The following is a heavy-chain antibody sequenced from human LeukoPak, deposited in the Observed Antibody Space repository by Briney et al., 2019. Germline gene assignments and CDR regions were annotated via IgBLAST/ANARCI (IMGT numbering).Heavy chain of an antibody. D-gene: IGHD1-26*01. J-gene: IGHJ4*02. CDR3: ARSDGAGATDY. Sequence: SETLSLTCCVSGGSISSHYWSWMRQPPGKGLEWIGYIYYTGSTDYNPSLKSRVTISVDTSKNQLSLKLSSVTAADAAVYYCARSDGAGATDYWGQGTLVTVSS. V-gene: IGHV4-59*11. CDR1: GGSISSHY. CDR2: IYYTGST.